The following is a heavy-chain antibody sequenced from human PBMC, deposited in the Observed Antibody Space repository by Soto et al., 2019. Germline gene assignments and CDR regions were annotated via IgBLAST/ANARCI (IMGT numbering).Heavy chain of an antibody. V-gene: IGHV3-66*01. D-gene: IGHD6-13*01. CDR2: IYSGGST. Sequence: GESLKISCAASGFTVSSNYMSWVRQAPGKGLEWVSVIYSGGSTYYADSVKGRFTISRDNAKNSLYLQMNNLRVEDTGVYYCAKDGAAGSVMDVWGQGTTVTVSS. J-gene: IGHJ6*02. CDR3: AKDGAAGSVMDV. CDR1: GFTVSSNY.